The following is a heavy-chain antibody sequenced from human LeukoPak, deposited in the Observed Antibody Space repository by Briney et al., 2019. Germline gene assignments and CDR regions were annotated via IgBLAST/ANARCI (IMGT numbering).Heavy chain of an antibody. CDR1: GFTFSSYW. CDR2: IKQDGSEK. J-gene: IGHJ6*03. D-gene: IGHD3-9*01. V-gene: IGHV3-7*01. Sequence: GGSLRLSCAASGFTFSSYWMSWVRQAPGKGLEWVAHIKQDGSEKYYVDSVKGRFTISRDNAKNSLYLQMNSLRAEDTAVYYCARGRGPYYDILTGYYRTNYYYYYMDVWGKGTTVTVSS. CDR3: ARGRGPYYDILTGYYRTNYYYYYMDV.